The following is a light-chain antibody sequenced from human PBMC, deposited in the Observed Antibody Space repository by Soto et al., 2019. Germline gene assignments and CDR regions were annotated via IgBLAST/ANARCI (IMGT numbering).Light chain of an antibody. CDR2: DVS. Sequence: QSGLTQPASVSGSPGQSITISCTGTSSYVGGYNYVSWYQQHPGKAPKLMIYDVSNRPSGVSNRFSGSKSGNTASLTISGLQAEDEADYYCSSYTSSLLYVFGTGTKVTVL. CDR1: SSYVGGYNY. J-gene: IGLJ1*01. CDR3: SSYTSSLLYV. V-gene: IGLV2-14*01.